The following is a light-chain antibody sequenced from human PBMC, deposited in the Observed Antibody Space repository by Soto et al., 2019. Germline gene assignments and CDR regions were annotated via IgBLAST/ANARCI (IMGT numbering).Light chain of an antibody. Sequence: EIAMTQSPATLSVSPGERATLSCRASQSVGSNLAWYQQKPGQAPRLLIYGASTRATGIPARFSGSGSGTEFTLTISSLQSEDFAVYSCQQYNAWPPITFGQGTRLEIK. V-gene: IGKV3-15*01. CDR1: QSVGSN. J-gene: IGKJ5*01. CDR3: QQYNAWPPIT. CDR2: GAS.